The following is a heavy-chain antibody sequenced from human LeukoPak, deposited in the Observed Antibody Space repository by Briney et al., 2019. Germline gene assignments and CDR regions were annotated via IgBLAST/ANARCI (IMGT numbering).Heavy chain of an antibody. Sequence: ASVKVSCKASGGTFSSYAISWVRQAPGQGLEWMGRIIPILGIANYAQKFQGRVTITADKSTSTAYMELSSLRSEDTAVYYCARDQSYSSGWYAGNWFDPWGQGTLVTVSS. CDR2: IIPILGIA. CDR3: ARDQSYSSGWYAGNWFDP. CDR1: GGTFSSYA. V-gene: IGHV1-69*04. D-gene: IGHD6-19*01. J-gene: IGHJ5*02.